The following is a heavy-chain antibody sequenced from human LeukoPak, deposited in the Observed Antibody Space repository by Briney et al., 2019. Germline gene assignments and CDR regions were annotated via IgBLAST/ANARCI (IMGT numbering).Heavy chain of an antibody. V-gene: IGHV1-2*02. D-gene: IGHD4-17*01. J-gene: IGHJ4*02. CDR2: INPNSGGT. CDR1: GYTFTGYY. Sequence: ASVKVSCKASGYTFTGYYMHWVRQAPGQGLEWMGWINPNSGGTNYAQKFQGRVTMTRDTSISTAYMELSRLRSDDTAVYYCARDGGTVTTDFFDYWGQGTLVTVSS. CDR3: ARDGGTVTTDFFDY.